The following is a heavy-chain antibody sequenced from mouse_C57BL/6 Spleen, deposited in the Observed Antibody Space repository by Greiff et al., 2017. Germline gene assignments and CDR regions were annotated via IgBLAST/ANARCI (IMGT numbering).Heavy chain of an antibody. CDR1: GYAFTNYL. CDR3: ARRDYYGSSYGYFDV. V-gene: IGHV1-54*01. CDR2: INPGSGGT. J-gene: IGHJ1*03. Sequence: VKLQESGAELVRPGTSVKVSCKASGYAFTNYLIEWVKQRPGQGLEWIGVINPGSGGTNYNEKFKGKATLTADKSSSTAYMQRSSLTSEDPAVDVWARRDYYGSSYGYFDVWGTGTTVTVSS. D-gene: IGHD1-1*01.